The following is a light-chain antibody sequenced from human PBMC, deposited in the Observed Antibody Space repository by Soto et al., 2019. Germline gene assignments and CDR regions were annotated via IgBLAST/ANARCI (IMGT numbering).Light chain of an antibody. V-gene: IGLV3-25*03. CDR3: QSADSSGNNFV. Sequence: SYELTQPPSVSVSPGQTARITCSGDALPNQYVYWYQQEAGQAPVLLIFKDTERPSGIPERFSGSSSGTTVTLTISGVQAEDEADYYCQSADSSGNNFVFGTGTKVSVL. J-gene: IGLJ1*01. CDR2: KDT. CDR1: ALPNQY.